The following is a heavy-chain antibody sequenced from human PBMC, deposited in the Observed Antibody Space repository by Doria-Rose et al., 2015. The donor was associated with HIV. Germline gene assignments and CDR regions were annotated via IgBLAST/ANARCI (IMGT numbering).Heavy chain of an antibody. V-gene: IGHV2-26*01. Sequence: QESGPVLVKPTETLTLTCTVSGVSLSSPGMGVSWIRQPPGRALEWLANMFSDDERSYTASLKIRLTISRGTSKSQVILTMTDMDPVDTATYYCARIKSSRWYHKYYVDFWGQGTLVIVSA. J-gene: IGHJ4*02. CDR1: GVSLSSPGMG. CDR3: ARIKSSRWYHKYYVDF. CDR2: MFSDDER. D-gene: IGHD6-13*01.